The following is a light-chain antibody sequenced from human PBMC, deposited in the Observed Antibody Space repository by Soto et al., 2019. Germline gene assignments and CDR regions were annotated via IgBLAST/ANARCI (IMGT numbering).Light chain of an antibody. CDR2: RNN. V-gene: IGLV1-47*01. Sequence: QSVLTQSPSASGTPGQRVTISCSGSSSNIGSHYVYWYQQLPGTAPKLLIYRNNQRPSGVPDRFSGSKSGTSASLAISGLRSEDEADYYCAVWDDSLSGYVFGTGTKVTV. CDR1: SSNIGSHY. CDR3: AVWDDSLSGYV. J-gene: IGLJ1*01.